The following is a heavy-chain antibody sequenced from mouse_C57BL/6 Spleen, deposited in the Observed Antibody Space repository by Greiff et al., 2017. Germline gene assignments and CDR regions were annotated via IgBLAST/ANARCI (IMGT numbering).Heavy chain of an antibody. D-gene: IGHD1-1*01. CDR2: ISRGGSYT. Sequence: EVNLVESGGDLVKPGGSLKLSCAASGFTFSSYGMSWVRQTPDKRLEWVATISRGGSYTYYPDSLKGRFTLSRDNAKNTLYLQVSSLTSEDTARYYCARKGNILPITTVVAIYLDYWGQGTTLTVSS. CDR3: ARKGNILPITTVVAIYLDY. J-gene: IGHJ2*01. V-gene: IGHV5-6*01. CDR1: GFTFSSYG.